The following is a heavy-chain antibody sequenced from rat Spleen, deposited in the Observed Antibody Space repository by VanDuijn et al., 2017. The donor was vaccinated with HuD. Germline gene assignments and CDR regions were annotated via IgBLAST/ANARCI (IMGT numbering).Heavy chain of an antibody. CDR3: ARERNWERYFDY. CDR1: GFAFSSYV. V-gene: IGHV5-43*01. D-gene: IGHD5-1*01. CDR2: INTDSSDT. Sequence: EVQLVESGGGLVQPGRSLKLSCAASGFAFSSYVMHWLRQAPENGIEWLAYINTDSSDTHYAETLKGRVTISRDNAKNTVDMQLSSLRSEDTAMYFCARERNWERYFDYWCQGVMVTVSS. J-gene: IGHJ2*01.